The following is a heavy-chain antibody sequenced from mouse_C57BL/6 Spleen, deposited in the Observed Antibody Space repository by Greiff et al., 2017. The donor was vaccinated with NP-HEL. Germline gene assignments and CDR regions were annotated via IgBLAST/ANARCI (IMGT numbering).Heavy chain of an antibody. D-gene: IGHD2-4*01. J-gene: IGHJ3*01. CDR2: IHPNSGST. V-gene: IGHV1-64*01. Sequence: VQLQQPGAELVKPGASVKLSCKASGYTFTSYWMHWVKQRPGQGLEWIGMIHPNSGSTNYNEKFKSKATLTVDKSSSTAYMQLSSLTSEDSAVYYCAPSYDYDPAWFAYWGQGTLVTVSA. CDR3: APSYDYDPAWFAY. CDR1: GYTFTSYW.